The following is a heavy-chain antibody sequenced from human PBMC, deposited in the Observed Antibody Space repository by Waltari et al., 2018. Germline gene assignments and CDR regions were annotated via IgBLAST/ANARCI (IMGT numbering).Heavy chain of an antibody. V-gene: IGHV4-4*07. D-gene: IGHD5-18*01. CDR1: GGSVSNYY. CDR2: IYSGGDP. Sequence: QVQLQESGPGLVKPSETLSLTCNVSGGSVSNYYWAWIRKPAGKGLEWIGRIYSGGDPHYNPSFKSRITISVDTSTNQFSLTVTSVTAADTAFYYCVRARVSAQTSMGGFFDPWGQGIEVTVSS. J-gene: IGHJ5*02. CDR3: VRARVSAQTSMGGFFDP.